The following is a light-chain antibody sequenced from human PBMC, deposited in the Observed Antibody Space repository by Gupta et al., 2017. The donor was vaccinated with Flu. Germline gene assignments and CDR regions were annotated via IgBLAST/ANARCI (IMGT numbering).Light chain of an antibody. J-gene: IGKJ3*01. V-gene: IGKV1-9*01. CDR1: SGKGRY. CDR3: KQGDTCPFT. CDR2: EAS. Sequence: DRVTSPCRPSSGKGRYLVGYHQKPGKAPKRLICEASTWESGVPERFSGSGSGTEFTLTINSVQPEDFVDYYCKQGDTCPFTFGHGTKVEIK.